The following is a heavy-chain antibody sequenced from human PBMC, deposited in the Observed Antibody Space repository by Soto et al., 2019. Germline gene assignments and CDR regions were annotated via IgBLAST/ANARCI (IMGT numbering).Heavy chain of an antibody. D-gene: IGHD3-22*01. Sequence: GXSVSSGSYYWSWIRQPPGKGLEWIGYIYYSGSTNYNPSLKSRVTISVDTSKXQFSLKLSSVTAAVTAVFYCARDQGYYYDSSGYIWGQGTLVTVSS. CDR1: GXSVSSGSYY. J-gene: IGHJ4*02. CDR2: IYYSGST. CDR3: ARDQGYYYDSSGYI. V-gene: IGHV4-61*01.